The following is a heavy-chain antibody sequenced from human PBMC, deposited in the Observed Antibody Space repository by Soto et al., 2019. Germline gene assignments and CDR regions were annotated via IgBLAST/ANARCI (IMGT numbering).Heavy chain of an antibody. Sequence: SETLSLTCTVSGGSISSYYFSWIRQPPWKGLEWIGYIYCSGITNYNPSLKSRVTISVDTSKNQLSLKLSSVTAADTAVYYCGREHSDDSGRCIDYWGQGTLVTVSS. CDR1: GGSISSYY. D-gene: IGHD1-26*01. V-gene: IGHV4-59*01. J-gene: IGHJ4*02. CDR2: IYCSGIT. CDR3: GREHSDDSGRCIDY.